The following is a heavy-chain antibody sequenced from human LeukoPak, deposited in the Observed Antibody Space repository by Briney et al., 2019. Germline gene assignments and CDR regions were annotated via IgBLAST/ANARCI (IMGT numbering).Heavy chain of an antibody. V-gene: IGHV2-70*11. Sequence: SGPTLVNPAQTLTLTCTFSGFSLSTSGMCVSWIRQPPGKALEWLARIDWDDDKYYSTSLKTRLTISKDTSKNQVVLTMTNMDPVDTATYYCARMSYDSSGYYTRTFDYWGQGTLVTVSS. CDR3: ARMSYDSSGYYTRTFDY. J-gene: IGHJ4*02. D-gene: IGHD3-22*01. CDR2: IDWDDDK. CDR1: GFSLSTSGMC.